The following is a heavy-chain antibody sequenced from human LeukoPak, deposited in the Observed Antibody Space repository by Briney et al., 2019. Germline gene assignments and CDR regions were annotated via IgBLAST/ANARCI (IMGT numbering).Heavy chain of an antibody. J-gene: IGHJ2*01. D-gene: IGHD3-22*01. CDR2: ISGSGGST. CDR3: AKVPNYYDSSGNWYFDL. CDR1: GFTFSSYS. Sequence: GGSLRLSCAASGFTFSSYSMNWVRQAPGKGLEWVSAISGSGGSTYYADSVKGRFTLSRDNSKNTLYLQMNSLRAEDTAVYYCAKVPNYYDSSGNWYFDLWGRGTLVTVSS. V-gene: IGHV3-23*01.